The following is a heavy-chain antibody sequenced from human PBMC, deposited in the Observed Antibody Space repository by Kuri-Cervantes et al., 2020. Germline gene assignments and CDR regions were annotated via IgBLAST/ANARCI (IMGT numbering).Heavy chain of an antibody. CDR2: IIPIFGTA. D-gene: IGHD2-15*01. V-gene: IGHV1-69*05. J-gene: IGHJ5*02. CDR3: ARAPIVVVAATGWFDP. CDR1: GGTFSSYA. Sequence: SVKVSCKASGGTFSSYAISWVRQAPGQGLEWMGGIIPIFGTANYAQKFQGRVTITTDESTSTAYMELSSLRSEDTAVYYCARAPIVVVAATGWFDPWGQGTLVTVSS.